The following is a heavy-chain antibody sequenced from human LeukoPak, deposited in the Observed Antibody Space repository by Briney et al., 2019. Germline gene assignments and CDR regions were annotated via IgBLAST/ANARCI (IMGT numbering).Heavy chain of an antibody. V-gene: IGHV3-21*01. CDR2: ISSSSSYI. CDR3: ARDQWELLTKGYFDY. J-gene: IGHJ4*02. CDR1: GLTFRSYS. Sequence: GGSLSFSCAASGLTFRSYSMNWFRKAPGKGLKWVSSISSSSSYIYYADSVKGRFTISRDNAKNPLYLQMNSLRAEDTAVYYCARDQWELLTKGYFDYWGQGTLVTVSS. D-gene: IGHD1-26*01.